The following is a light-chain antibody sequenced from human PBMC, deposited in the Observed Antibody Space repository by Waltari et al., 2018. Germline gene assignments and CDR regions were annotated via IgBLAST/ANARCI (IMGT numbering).Light chain of an antibody. Sequence: EIVLTQSPATLSVSPGARANLSCRASQSVITKVAWYQQRPGQAPRLLIYAASSRATGVPARFGGSGSETDFTLTISGLQSEDFAVYYCQHYEGWPPWTFGQGTKV. J-gene: IGKJ1*01. CDR3: QHYEGWPPWT. CDR2: AAS. V-gene: IGKV3-15*01. CDR1: QSVITK.